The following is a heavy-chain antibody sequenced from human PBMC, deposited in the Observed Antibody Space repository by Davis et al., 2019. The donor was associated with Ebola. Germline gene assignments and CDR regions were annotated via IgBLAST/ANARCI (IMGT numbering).Heavy chain of an antibody. CDR2: IYPGDSDT. D-gene: IGHD5-12*01. V-gene: IGHV5-51*01. CDR1: GYSFTSYW. CDR3: ARPSTGDYDSFDY. Sequence: PGGSLRLSCKGSGYSFTSYWIGWVRQMPGKGLEWMGIIYPGDSDTRYSPSFQGQVTISADKSISTAYLQWSSLKASDTAMYYCARPSTGDYDSFDYWGQGTLVTVSS. J-gene: IGHJ4*02.